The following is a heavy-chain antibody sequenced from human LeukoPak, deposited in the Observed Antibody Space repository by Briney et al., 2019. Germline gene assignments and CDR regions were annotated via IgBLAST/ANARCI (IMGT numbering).Heavy chain of an antibody. V-gene: IGHV3-11*01. D-gene: IGHD2-2*02. CDR1: GFTFSDYY. CDR3: ARQDCSSTSCYREGDAFDI. Sequence: GGSLRLSCAASGFTFSDYYMSWIRQAPGKGLEWVSYISSGSTIYYADSVKGRFTISRDNAKNSLYLQMNSLRAEDTAVYYCARQDCSSTSCYREGDAFDIWGQGTMVTVSS. CDR2: ISSGSTI. J-gene: IGHJ3*02.